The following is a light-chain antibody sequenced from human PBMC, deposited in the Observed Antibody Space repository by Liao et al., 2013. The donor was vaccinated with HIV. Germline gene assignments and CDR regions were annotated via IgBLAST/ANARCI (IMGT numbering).Light chain of an antibody. V-gene: IGLV3-21*01. CDR1: NIGSKS. Sequence: SYELTQPPSVSVAPGKTARITCGGNNIGSKSVHWYQQKAGQAPVLVIYYDSDRPSGIPERFSGSNSGNTATLTISRVEAGDEADYYCQTWDRTSVVFGGRDQDLTVL. CDR3: QTWDRTSVV. CDR2: YDS. J-gene: IGLJ2*01.